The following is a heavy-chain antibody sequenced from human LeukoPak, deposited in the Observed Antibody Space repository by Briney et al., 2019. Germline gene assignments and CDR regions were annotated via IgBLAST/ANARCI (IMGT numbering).Heavy chain of an antibody. Sequence: GGSLRLSCAASGFTVSSNYMSWVRQAPGKGLEWVSVIYSGGSTYYAVSVKGRFTVSRDNSKNTLYLQMNSLRAEDTAVYYCARDSPPYNWFDPWGQGTLVTVSS. V-gene: IGHV3-66*02. CDR3: ARDSPPYNWFDP. CDR2: IYSGGST. CDR1: GFTVSSNY. D-gene: IGHD2-21*01. J-gene: IGHJ5*02.